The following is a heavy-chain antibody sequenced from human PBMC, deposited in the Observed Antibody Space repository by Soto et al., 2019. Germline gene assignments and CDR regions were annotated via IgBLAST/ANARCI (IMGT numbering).Heavy chain of an antibody. V-gene: IGHV1-2*02. Sequence: GASVKVSCKASGYSFTGYYLHWVRQAPGQGLEWLGWSNPYSGGTNYAQKFQGRVTMTRDTSISTAYMELSRLRSDDTAVYYCARLYSSGGRYGMAVWGQGTTVTVPS. J-gene: IGHJ6*02. CDR3: ARLYSSGGRYGMAV. CDR2: SNPYSGGT. CDR1: GYSFTGYY. D-gene: IGHD5-18*01.